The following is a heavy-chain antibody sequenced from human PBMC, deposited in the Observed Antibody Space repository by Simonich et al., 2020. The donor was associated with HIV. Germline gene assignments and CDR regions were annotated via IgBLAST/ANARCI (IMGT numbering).Heavy chain of an antibody. CDR3: AREGAMLDDAFDI. Sequence: QAQLVQSGAEVKNPGASVKVSCKASGYTFTANPMHWVRQAPGQGLGGMGWINPNSGGTDYAQKFKGRVTMTRDTSMSTAYMELSRLRTDDTAVYFCAREGAMLDDAFDIWGQGTMVTVSS. CDR2: INPNSGGT. CDR1: GYTFTANP. V-gene: IGHV1-2*02. D-gene: IGHD1-1*01. J-gene: IGHJ3*02.